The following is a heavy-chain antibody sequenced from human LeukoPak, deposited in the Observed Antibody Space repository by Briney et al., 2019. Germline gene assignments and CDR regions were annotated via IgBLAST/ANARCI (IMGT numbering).Heavy chain of an antibody. Sequence: PSQTLSLTCTVSGGSISSCDYYWSWIRQPPGKGLEWIGYMYYSGSTYYNPSLKSRATISVDTSKNQFSLKLSSVTAADTAVYYCARPYYYDSRIDPWGQGTLVTVS. CDR1: GGSISSCDYY. CDR2: MYYSGST. J-gene: IGHJ5*02. CDR3: ARPYYYDSRIDP. V-gene: IGHV4-30-4*01. D-gene: IGHD3-22*01.